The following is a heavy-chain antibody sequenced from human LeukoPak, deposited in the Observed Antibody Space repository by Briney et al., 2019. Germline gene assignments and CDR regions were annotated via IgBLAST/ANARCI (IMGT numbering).Heavy chain of an antibody. Sequence: SETLSLTCTVSGYSISSGYYWGWIRQPPGKGLEWIGSIYHSGSTYYNPSLKSRVTISVDTSKNQFSLKLSSVTAADTALYYCAKHYMGSSYNHGLDCWGQGTLVTVSS. CDR3: AKHYMGSSYNHGLDC. J-gene: IGHJ4*02. CDR2: IYHSGST. CDR1: GYSISSGYY. V-gene: IGHV4-38-2*02. D-gene: IGHD3-10*01.